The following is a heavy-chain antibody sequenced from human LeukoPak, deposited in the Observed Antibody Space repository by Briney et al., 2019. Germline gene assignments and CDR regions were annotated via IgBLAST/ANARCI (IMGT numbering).Heavy chain of an antibody. CDR2: IYHSGST. J-gene: IGHJ3*02. CDR3: ARVVRGEEAFDI. CDR1: GGSISSSNW. Sequence: SGTLSLTCAVSGGSISSSNWWSWVRQPPGKGLEWIGYIYHSGSTYYNPSLKSRVTISVDRSKNQFSLKLSSVTAADTAVYYCARVVRGEEAFDIWGQGTMVTVSS. V-gene: IGHV4-4*02. D-gene: IGHD3-10*01.